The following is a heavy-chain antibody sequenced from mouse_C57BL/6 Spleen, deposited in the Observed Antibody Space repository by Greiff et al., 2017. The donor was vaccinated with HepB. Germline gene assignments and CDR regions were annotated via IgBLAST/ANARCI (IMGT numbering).Heavy chain of an antibody. CDR1: GYTFTSYG. Sequence: VQLKQSGAELVRPGSSVKMSCKTSGYTFTSYGINWVKQRPGQGLEWIGYIYIGNGYTEYNEKFKGKATLTSDTSSSTAYMQLSSLTSEDSAIYFCAPYYYGSSPAWFAYWGQGTLVTVSA. CDR3: APYYYGSSPAWFAY. V-gene: IGHV1-58*01. CDR2: IYIGNGYT. J-gene: IGHJ3*01. D-gene: IGHD1-1*01.